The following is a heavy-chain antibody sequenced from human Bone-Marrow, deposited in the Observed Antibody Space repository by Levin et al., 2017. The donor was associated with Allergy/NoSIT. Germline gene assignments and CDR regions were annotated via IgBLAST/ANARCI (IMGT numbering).Heavy chain of an antibody. CDR2: ISSSGSTI. CDR1: GFTFSDYY. CDR3: ASCLASPTGDY. V-gene: IGHV3-11*01. J-gene: IGHJ4*02. D-gene: IGHD2/OR15-2a*01. Sequence: GESLKISCAASGFTFSDYYMSWIRQAPGKGLEWVSYISSSGSTIYYADSVKGRFTISRDNAKNSLYLQMNSLRAEDTAVYYCASCLASPTGDYWGQGTLVTVSS.